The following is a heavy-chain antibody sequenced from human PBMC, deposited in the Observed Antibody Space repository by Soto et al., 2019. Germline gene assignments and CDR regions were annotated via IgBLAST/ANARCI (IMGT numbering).Heavy chain of an antibody. D-gene: IGHD2-8*01. Sequence: QVQLVQSGAEVKKPGASVRVSCKPSGYTLTNYAIHWVRQAAGQSLEWLAWIDPGSGKATYSQKVQGRLIVTRDSSASTFYRDLSSLTAEATAVYFCTRDLNGGNPFDHWGQGVLVTVSS. CDR2: IDPGSGKA. J-gene: IGHJ4*02. V-gene: IGHV1-3*01. CDR1: GYTLTNYA. CDR3: TRDLNGGNPFDH.